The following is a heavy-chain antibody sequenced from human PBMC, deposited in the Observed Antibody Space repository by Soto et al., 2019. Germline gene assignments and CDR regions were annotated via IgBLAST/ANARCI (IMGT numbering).Heavy chain of an antibody. CDR1: GFTFSSYG. D-gene: IGHD3-22*01. J-gene: IGHJ4*02. V-gene: IGHV3-33*01. CDR3: VRAHCDGTSGFYYPPFDY. CDR2: IWYDGSNK. Sequence: QVQLVESGGGVVQPGGSLRLSCAASGFTFSSYGMHWVRQAPGKGLEWVAVIWYDGSNKYYADSVRGRFTISRDNSKDTLFMQMNSLRAEDTAVYYWVRAHCDGTSGFYYPPFDYWGQGTLLTVSS.